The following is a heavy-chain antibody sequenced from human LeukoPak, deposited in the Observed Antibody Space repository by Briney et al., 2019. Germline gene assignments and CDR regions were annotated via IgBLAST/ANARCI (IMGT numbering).Heavy chain of an antibody. V-gene: IGHV4-34*01. CDR2: INHSGST. D-gene: IGHD6-19*01. CDR3: ARGRWLVPGYYYYYGMDV. CDR1: GGSFSGYY. J-gene: IGHJ6*02. Sequence: PSETLSLTCAVYGGSFSGYYWSWIRQPPGKGLEWIGEINHSGSTNYNPSLKSRVTISVDTSKNQFSLKLSSVTAADTAVYYCARGRWLVPGYYYYYGMDVWGQGTTVTVSS.